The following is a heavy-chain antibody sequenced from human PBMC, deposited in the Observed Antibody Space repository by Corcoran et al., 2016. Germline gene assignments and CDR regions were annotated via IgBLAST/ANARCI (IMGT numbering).Heavy chain of an antibody. J-gene: IGHJ6*02. CDR3: TAGSDYYYYGMDV. Sequence: QVQLVESGGGVVQPGRSPRLSCAASGFTFSSYGMHWVRQAPGKGLEWVAVISYDGSNKYYADSVKGRYTISRDNSKNTLDLQMNSLRAQDTAVYYCTAGSDYYYYGMDVWGQGTTVTVSS. CDR1: GFTFSSYG. CDR2: ISYDGSNK. D-gene: IGHD6-25*01. V-gene: IGHV3-30*03.